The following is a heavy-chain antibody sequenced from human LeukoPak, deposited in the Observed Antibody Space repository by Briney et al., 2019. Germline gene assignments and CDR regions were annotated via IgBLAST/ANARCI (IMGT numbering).Heavy chain of an antibody. D-gene: IGHD3-22*01. CDR2: INPSGGST. CDR1: GYTFTSYY. V-gene: IGHV1-46*01. CDR3: ARSVVITRAFDY. J-gene: IGHJ4*02. Sequence: ASVKVSCKASGYTFTSYYMHWVRQAPGQGLKWMGIINPSGGSTSYAQKFQGRVTMTRDTSTSTVYMELSSLRSEDTAVYYCARSVVITRAFDYWGQGTLVTVSS.